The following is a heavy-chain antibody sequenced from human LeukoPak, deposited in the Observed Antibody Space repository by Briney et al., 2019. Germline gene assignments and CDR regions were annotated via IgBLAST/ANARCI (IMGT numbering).Heavy chain of an antibody. Sequence: GGSLRLSCAASGFTFSSYSMNWVRQAPGKGLEWVSSISSSSSYIYYANSVKGRFTISRDNAKNSLYLQMNSLRAEDTAVYYCARSDSSGRYGPFGYWGQGTLVTVSS. V-gene: IGHV3-21*01. CDR1: GFTFSSYS. CDR3: ARSDSSGRYGPFGY. CDR2: ISSSSSYI. J-gene: IGHJ4*02. D-gene: IGHD6-19*01.